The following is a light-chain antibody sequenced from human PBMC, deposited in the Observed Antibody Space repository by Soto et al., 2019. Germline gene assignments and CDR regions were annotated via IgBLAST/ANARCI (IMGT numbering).Light chain of an antibody. CDR2: KVA. Sequence: DVVMTQSPLSLPVTLGQPASMSCRSSQSLVYSDGSAYLSWFQQRPGQSPRRLIYKVAKWDSGVPDRFSGSGSGTDFKLKISRVEAEDVWIYYRMHGTYWTFGQGTKVEIK. J-gene: IGKJ1*01. V-gene: IGKV2D-30*01. CDR1: QSLVYSDGSAY. CDR3: MHGTYWT.